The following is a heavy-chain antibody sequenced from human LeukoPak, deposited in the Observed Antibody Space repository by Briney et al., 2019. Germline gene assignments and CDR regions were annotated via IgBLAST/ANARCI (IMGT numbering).Heavy chain of an antibody. CDR2: IYTSGST. D-gene: IGHD3-3*01. J-gene: IGHJ4*02. CDR1: GGSISSGGYY. CDR3: ASLYYDFWSGYSIDY. Sequence: PSETLSLTCTVSGGSISSGGYYWSWIRQPPGKGLEWIGRIYTSGSTNYNPSLKSRVTISVDTSKNQFSLKLSSMTAADTAVYYCASLYYDFWSGYSIDYWGQGTLVTVSS. V-gene: IGHV4-61*02.